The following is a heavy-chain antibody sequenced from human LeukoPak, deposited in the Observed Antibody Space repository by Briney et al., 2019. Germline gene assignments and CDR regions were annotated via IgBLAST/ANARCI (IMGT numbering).Heavy chain of an antibody. D-gene: IGHD5-12*01. V-gene: IGHV3-23*01. CDR1: GFTFSSYA. CDR2: ISGSGGST. CDR3: AKSYGYSGYDYLDY. J-gene: IGHJ4*02. Sequence: GGSLRLSCAASGFTFSSYAMSWVRQAPGKGLDWFSAISGSGGSTYYADSVKGRFTISRDNSKNTLYLQMNSLRAEDTAVYYCAKSYGYSGYDYLDYWGQGTLVTVSS.